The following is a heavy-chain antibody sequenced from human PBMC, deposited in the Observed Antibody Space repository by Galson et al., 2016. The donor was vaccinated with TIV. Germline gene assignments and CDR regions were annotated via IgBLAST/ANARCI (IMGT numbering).Heavy chain of an antibody. CDR2: IYPGDSDT. CDR3: ARSPADPQYSYYYIDV. J-gene: IGHJ6*03. Sequence: QSGAEVKQSGESLKISCKASGYSFTTHWIGWVRQMPGKGLEWMGIIYPGDSDTRYSPSFQVQVTISADKSISTAYLQWSALRSSDTAMYYCARSPADPQYSYYYIDVWGKGTTVTVSS. V-gene: IGHV5-51*03. CDR1: GYSFTTHW.